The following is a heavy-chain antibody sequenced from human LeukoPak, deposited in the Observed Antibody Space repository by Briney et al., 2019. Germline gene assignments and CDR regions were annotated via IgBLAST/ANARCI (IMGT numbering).Heavy chain of an antibody. J-gene: IGHJ6*02. Sequence: GGSLRLSCAASGFTFSSYGMHWVRQAPGKGLEWVAVIWYDGSNKYYADSVKGRFTISRDNSKNTLYLQMNSLRAEDTAVYYCARVTAAPSHYYYYGMDVWGQGTTVTVSS. CDR3: ARVTAAPSHYYYYGMDV. V-gene: IGHV3-33*01. CDR2: IWYDGSNK. CDR1: GFTFSSYG. D-gene: IGHD6-13*01.